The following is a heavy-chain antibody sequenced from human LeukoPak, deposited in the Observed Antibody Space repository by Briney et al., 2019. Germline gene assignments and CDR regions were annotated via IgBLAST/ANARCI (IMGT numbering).Heavy chain of an antibody. D-gene: IGHD3-10*01. CDR1: GYTFTGYY. J-gene: IGHJ4*02. Sequence: ASVKVSFKASGYTFTGYYMHWVRQAPGQGLEWMGWINPNGGGTNYAQKFQGRVTMTRDTSISTAYMELSRLRSDDTAVYYCARDLLYGSGSYYDYWGQGTLVTVSS. V-gene: IGHV1-2*02. CDR3: ARDLLYGSGSYYDY. CDR2: INPNGGGT.